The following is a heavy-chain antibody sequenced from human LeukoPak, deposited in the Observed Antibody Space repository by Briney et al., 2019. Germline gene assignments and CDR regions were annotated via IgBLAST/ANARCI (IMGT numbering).Heavy chain of an antibody. D-gene: IGHD3-3*01. CDR1: GFTFSSYG. Sequence: QSGGSLRLSCAASGFTFSSYGMHWVRQAPGKGLEWVAVIWYDGSNKYYADSVKGRFTISRDNSKNTLYLQMNSLRAEDTAVYYCARGLLYYDFWSGYYLRTGFDPWGQGTLVTVSS. V-gene: IGHV3-33*01. CDR2: IWYDGSNK. CDR3: ARGLLYYDFWSGYYLRTGFDP. J-gene: IGHJ5*02.